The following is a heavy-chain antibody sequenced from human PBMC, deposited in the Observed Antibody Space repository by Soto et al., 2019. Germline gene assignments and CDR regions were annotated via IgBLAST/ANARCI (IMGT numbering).Heavy chain of an antibody. J-gene: IGHJ4*02. Sequence: GGSLRLSCAASGFTFSSYGMHWVRQAPGKGLEWVAVISYDGSNKYYADSVKGRFTISRDNSKNTLYLQMNSLRAEDTAVYYCAKIGYYDSSGYYYNLDYWGQGTLVTVSS. V-gene: IGHV3-30*18. D-gene: IGHD3-22*01. CDR3: AKIGYYDSSGYYYNLDY. CDR2: ISYDGSNK. CDR1: GFTFSSYG.